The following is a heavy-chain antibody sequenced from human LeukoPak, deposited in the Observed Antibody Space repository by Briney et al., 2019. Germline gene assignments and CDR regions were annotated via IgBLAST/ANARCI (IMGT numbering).Heavy chain of an antibody. D-gene: IGHD6-19*01. CDR3: AKERGVAVAVIDY. V-gene: IGHV3-23*01. CDR2: ISGSGRST. CDR1: GFTFSSYG. Sequence: HPGGSLRLSCAASGFTFSSYGMSWVRQAPGKGLEWVSAISGSGRSTFYADSVKGRFTISRDNSKNTLYLQMDSLRAEDTAVYYCAKERGVAVAVIDYWGQGTLVTVSS. J-gene: IGHJ4*02.